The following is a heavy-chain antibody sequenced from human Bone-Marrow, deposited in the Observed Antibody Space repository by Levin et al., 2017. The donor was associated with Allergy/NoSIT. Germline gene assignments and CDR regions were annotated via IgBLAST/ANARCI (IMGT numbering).Heavy chain of an antibody. D-gene: IGHD3-16*01. CDR2: IRNKAYGGTT. CDR1: GFIFGDYG. J-gene: IGHJ6*03. V-gene: IGHV3-49*04. Sequence: GESLKISCTASGFIFGDYGFSWVRQAPGKGLEWVAFIRNKAYGGTTEYAAPVKGRFTISRDDSISIAYLQMTGLRTEDTAVYYCSRWITVVDFFYYYYTDVWGEGTTVTVSS. CDR3: SRWITVVDFFYYYYTDV.